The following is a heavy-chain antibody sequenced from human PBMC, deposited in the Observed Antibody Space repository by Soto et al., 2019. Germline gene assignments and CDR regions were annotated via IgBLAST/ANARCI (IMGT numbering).Heavy chain of an antibody. D-gene: IGHD3-16*01. CDR3: ARGWAHLDS. CDR2: ITTSTT. V-gene: IGHV3-21*01. CDR1: GFTFSTST. Sequence: PGGSLRLSCEAFGFTFSTSTMNWVRQAPGKGLEWVSSITTSTTFYADSVKGRFTISRDNTKSSLYLQMNSLRAEDTAVYYCARGWAHLDSWGQGTLVTVSS. J-gene: IGHJ5*01.